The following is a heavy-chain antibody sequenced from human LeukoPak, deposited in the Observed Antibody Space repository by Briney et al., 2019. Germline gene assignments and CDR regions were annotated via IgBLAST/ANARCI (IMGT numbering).Heavy chain of an antibody. V-gene: IGHV4-34*01. CDR2: INHSRTT. CDR1: GGSFSGYY. CDR3: ARDVDATSGWFDP. Sequence: SETLSLTCAVYGGSFSGYYWSWIRQPPGKGLEWIGGINHSRTTNYNPSLKSRVTISVDTSKNQFSLKLSSVTAADTAVYYCARDVDATSGWFDPWGQGTLVTVSS. J-gene: IGHJ5*02. D-gene: IGHD2-15*01.